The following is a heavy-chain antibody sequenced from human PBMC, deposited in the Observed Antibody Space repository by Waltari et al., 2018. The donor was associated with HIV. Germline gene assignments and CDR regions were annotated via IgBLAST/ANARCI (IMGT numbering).Heavy chain of an antibody. V-gene: IGHV1-46*01. CDR2: IDPSGGST. D-gene: IGHD2-21*02. J-gene: IGHJ4*02. Sequence: QLVQSGAEVKKPGASVKVSCKASGYTFTRYKIYWVRQAPGQGLEWMGVIDPSGGSTNDAQNFQGRVTITRDTSTSTVYMEMSSLRYEDTAIYYCARAFCGGDCPPGNYWGQGTLVTVSS. CDR3: ARAFCGGDCPPGNY. CDR1: GYTFTRYK.